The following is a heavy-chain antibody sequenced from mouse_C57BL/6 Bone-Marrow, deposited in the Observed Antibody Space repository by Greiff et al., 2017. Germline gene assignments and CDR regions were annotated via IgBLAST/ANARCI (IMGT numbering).Heavy chain of an antibody. Sequence: VQLQQSGAELARPGASVKLSCKASGYTFTSYGISWVKQRTGQGLEWIGEIYPRSGNTYSNEKFKGKATLTAAKSSSTAYMELRSLTSADSAVYCCARSGYCGSGYEFAYWGQGTLVTVSA. CDR2: IYPRSGNT. J-gene: IGHJ3*01. V-gene: IGHV1-81*01. CDR1: GYTFTSYG. D-gene: IGHD1-1*01. CDR3: ARSGYCGSGYEFAY.